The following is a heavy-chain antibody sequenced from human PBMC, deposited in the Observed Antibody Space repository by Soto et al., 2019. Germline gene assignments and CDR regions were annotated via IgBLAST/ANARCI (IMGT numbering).Heavy chain of an antibody. V-gene: IGHV3-48*03. Sequence: GGSLRLSCAASGFTFSSYEMNWVRQAPGKGLEWVSYISSSGSTIYYADSVKGRFTISRDNAKNSLYLQMNSLRAEDTAVYYCARQLMITFGGVIVTEINYFDYWGQGTLVTVSS. D-gene: IGHD3-16*02. CDR2: ISSSGSTI. J-gene: IGHJ4*02. CDR3: ARQLMITFGGVIVTEINYFDY. CDR1: GFTFSSYE.